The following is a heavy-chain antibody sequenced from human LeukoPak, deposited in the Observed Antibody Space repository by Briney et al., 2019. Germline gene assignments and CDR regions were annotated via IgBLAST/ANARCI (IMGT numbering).Heavy chain of an antibody. Sequence: ASVKVSCKASGGTFSSYAISWVRQAPGQGLEWMGGIIPIFGTANYAQKFQGRATITADESTSTAYMELSSLRSEDTAVYYCARDWRPDAFDIWGQGTMVTVSS. J-gene: IGHJ3*02. CDR2: IIPIFGTA. V-gene: IGHV1-69*13. CDR3: ARDWRPDAFDI. CDR1: GGTFSSYA. D-gene: IGHD6-6*01.